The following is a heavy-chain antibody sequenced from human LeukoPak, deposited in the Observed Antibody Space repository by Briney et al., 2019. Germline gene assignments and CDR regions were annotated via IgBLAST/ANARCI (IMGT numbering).Heavy chain of an antibody. Sequence: GGSLRLSCAASGFTFSSYSMNWVRQAPGKGLEWVSFISSSSNFIYYADSVKGRFTISRDNAKNSLYLQMNSLRAEDTAVYYCAREGVGATLDYWGQGTLVTVSS. J-gene: IGHJ4*02. V-gene: IGHV3-21*04. CDR3: AREGVGATLDY. CDR2: ISSSSNFI. CDR1: GFTFSSYS. D-gene: IGHD1-26*01.